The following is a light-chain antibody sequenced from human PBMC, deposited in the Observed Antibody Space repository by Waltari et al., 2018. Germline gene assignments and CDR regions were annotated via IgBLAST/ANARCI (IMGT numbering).Light chain of an antibody. V-gene: IGKV1-5*03. J-gene: IGKJ5*01. CDR1: QSISSW. CDR3: QQYHIYPIT. CDR2: KAS. Sequence: DIQMNPAPSPPSAAVGDRVNLTCRASQSISSWFDWYQQKPGKAPNLLIYKASNLESGVPSRFSGSGSGTEFTLTISSLQPDDFATYYCQQYHIYPITFGQGSRLEIK.